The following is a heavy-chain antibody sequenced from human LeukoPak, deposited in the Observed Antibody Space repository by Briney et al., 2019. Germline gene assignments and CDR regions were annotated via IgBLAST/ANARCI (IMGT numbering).Heavy chain of an antibody. V-gene: IGHV4-34*01. CDR2: INHSGST. D-gene: IGHD2-15*01. CDR3: ARALHRGFGSGY. Sequence: SETLSLTCAVYGGSFSGYYWSWIREPPGKGLEWIGEINHSGSTNYNPSLKSRVTISVDTSKNQFSLKLSSVTAADTAVYYCARALHRGFGSGYWGQGTLVTVSS. CDR1: GGSFSGYY. J-gene: IGHJ4*02.